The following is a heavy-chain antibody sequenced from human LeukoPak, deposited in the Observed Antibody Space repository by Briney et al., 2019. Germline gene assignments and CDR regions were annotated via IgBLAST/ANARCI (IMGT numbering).Heavy chain of an antibody. J-gene: IGHJ4*02. Sequence: GGSLRLSCAASGFTFSSYSMNWVRQAPGKGLEWVSSISSSSSYIYYADSVKGRFTISRDNAKNSLYLQMNSLRADDTAVYYCARGRNGWSLYYFDYWGQGTLVTVSS. CDR1: GFTFSSYS. V-gene: IGHV3-21*01. D-gene: IGHD6-19*01. CDR2: ISSSSSYI. CDR3: ARGRNGWSLYYFDY.